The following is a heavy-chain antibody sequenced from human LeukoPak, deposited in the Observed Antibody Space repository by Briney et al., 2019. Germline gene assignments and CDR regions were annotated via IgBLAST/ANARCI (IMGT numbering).Heavy chain of an antibody. J-gene: IGHJ4*02. CDR3: ARGQYYYGSGSYPFDY. CDR2: INAGNGNT. CDR1: GYTFTSYA. D-gene: IGHD3-10*01. V-gene: IGHV1-3*01. Sequence: ASVKVSCKASGYTFTSYAMHWVRQAPGQRLEWMGWINAGNGNTKYSQKFQGRVTITRDTSASTAYMELSSLRSEDTAVYYCARGQYYYGSGSYPFDYWGQGTLVTVSS.